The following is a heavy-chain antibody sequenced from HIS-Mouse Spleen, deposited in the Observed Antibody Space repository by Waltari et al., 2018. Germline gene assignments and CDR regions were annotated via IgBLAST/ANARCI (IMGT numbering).Heavy chain of an antibody. CDR1: GGSISSSSYY. Sequence: QLQLQESGPGLVKPSETLSLTCTVSGGSISSSSYYWGWIRRPPGKGLEWIGSSYYSGSTDYTPSLKSRVTISVDTSKNQFSLKLSSVTAADTAVYYCAREIPYSSSWYDWYFDLWGRGTLVTVSS. J-gene: IGHJ2*01. CDR2: SYYSGST. CDR3: AREIPYSSSWYDWYFDL. D-gene: IGHD6-13*01. V-gene: IGHV4-39*07.